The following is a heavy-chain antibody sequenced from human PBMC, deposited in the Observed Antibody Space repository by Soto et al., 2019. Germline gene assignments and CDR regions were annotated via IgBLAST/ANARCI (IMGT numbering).Heavy chain of an antibody. V-gene: IGHV2-5*02. CDR3: AHRAGLQGNWDGGYFDF. CDR1: GFSLSSSGVG. D-gene: IGHD1-1*01. CDR2: IYWDDDK. J-gene: IGHJ4*02. Sequence: QITLKESGPTRVKPTQTLTLACTFSGFSLSSSGVGVGWIRQPPGKALEQLALIYWDDDKRYSPSLKSRLTNTKDTSKTQDVLTMTNMDPVDTATYYCAHRAGLQGNWDGGYFDFWGQGALVTVSS.